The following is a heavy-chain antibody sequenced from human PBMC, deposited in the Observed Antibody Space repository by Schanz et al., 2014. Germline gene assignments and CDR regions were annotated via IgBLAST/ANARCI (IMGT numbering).Heavy chain of an antibody. D-gene: IGHD3-22*01. Sequence: EVQLVESGGGLVQPGGSLRLSCAASGFTFRSYGMHWVRQAPGKGLEWLSGISDNGISTYYADSVKGRFTISRDNSNNTLYLQMNSLIAEDTAMYYCARDYYDSSGYYYCDYWGQGTLVTVSS. CDR3: ARDYYDSSGYYYCDY. V-gene: IGHV3-23*04. CDR2: ISDNGIST. J-gene: IGHJ4*02. CDR1: GFTFRSYG.